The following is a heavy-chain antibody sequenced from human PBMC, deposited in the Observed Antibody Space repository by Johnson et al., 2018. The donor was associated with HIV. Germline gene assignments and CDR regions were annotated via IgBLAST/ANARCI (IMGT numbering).Heavy chain of an antibody. V-gene: IGHV3-20*04. J-gene: IGHJ3*02. CDR1: GFTFDDYG. Sequence: MQLVESGGSMVRPGGSRRLSCAVSGFTFDDYGMSWVRQAPGKGLEWVSRMNADGKTTTYADSVKGRFTISRDNVKNTLYLQMNSLRAEDTAVYYCAREQELIGERAFDIWGQGTMVTVSS. CDR3: AREQELIGERAFDI. CDR2: MNADGKTT. D-gene: IGHD6-13*01.